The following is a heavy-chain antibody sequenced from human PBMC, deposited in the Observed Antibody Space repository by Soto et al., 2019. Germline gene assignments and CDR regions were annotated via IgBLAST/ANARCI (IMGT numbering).Heavy chain of an antibody. J-gene: IGHJ6*02. Sequence: PSETLSLTCTVSGGSLSSYYWSWLRQTPGKGLEWIGYIFYSGSSNSNASLKSRVTLSVDRSKNQFSLKLNSVTAADTAVYYCARGYNYGLDVWGQGTTVTVSS. CDR2: IFYSGSS. CDR3: ARGYNYGLDV. V-gene: IGHV4-59*01. CDR1: GGSLSSYY.